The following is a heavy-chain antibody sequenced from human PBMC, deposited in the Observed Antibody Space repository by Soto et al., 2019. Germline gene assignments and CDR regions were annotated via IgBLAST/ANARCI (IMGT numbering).Heavy chain of an antibody. J-gene: IGHJ6*02. CDR1: GGTFSAYA. CDR3: ARTTPTKYYDYVWGDYRREGMDV. CDR2: ILPLSGTS. D-gene: IGHD3-16*02. Sequence: QLQLVQSGAEVKKPGSSVKVSCKASGGTFSAYAISWVRQAPGQGLEWMGGILPLSGTSNYTQRFQGRVTISADKSTSTAYMELSSLRSDDTAVYYCARTTPTKYYDYVWGDYRREGMDVWGQGTTVTVSS. V-gene: IGHV1-69*06.